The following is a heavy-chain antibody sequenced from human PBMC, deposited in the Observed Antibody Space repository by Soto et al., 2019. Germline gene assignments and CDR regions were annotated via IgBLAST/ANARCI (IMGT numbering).Heavy chain of an antibody. Sequence: EVQLLESGGGLVHPGWSLRLSCAASGFTFSAYDMSWVRQAPGKGLEWVSAISGSGGSTYYADSVKGRFTISRDNSKNTLFLQMISLRAEDTAVSYCARGRLTYWGQGTLVTVSS. V-gene: IGHV3-23*01. CDR3: ARGRLTY. J-gene: IGHJ4*02. CDR2: ISGSGGST. CDR1: GFTFSAYD. D-gene: IGHD2-21*02.